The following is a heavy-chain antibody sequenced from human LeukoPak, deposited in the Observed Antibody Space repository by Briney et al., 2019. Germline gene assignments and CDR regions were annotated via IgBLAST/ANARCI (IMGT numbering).Heavy chain of an antibody. Sequence: GGSLRLSCAASGFTFSSCGMHWVRQAPGKGLEWVAFIRYDINTKSYAESVRGRFTISRDNSNNTLYLEMNSLRPEDTAVYYCARGATVTTIDFDYWGQGTLVTVSS. CDR2: IRYDINTK. D-gene: IGHD4-17*01. V-gene: IGHV3-30*02. J-gene: IGHJ4*02. CDR3: ARGATVTTIDFDY. CDR1: GFTFSSCG.